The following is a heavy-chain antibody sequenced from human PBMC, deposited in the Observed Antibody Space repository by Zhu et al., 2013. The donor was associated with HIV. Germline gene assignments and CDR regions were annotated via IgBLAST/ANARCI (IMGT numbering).Heavy chain of an antibody. CDR2: INPSGGST. Sequence: QVQLVQSGAEVKKPGASVKVSCKASGYTFTSYYMHWVRQAPGQGLEWMGIINPSGGSTSYAQKFQGRVTMTRDTSTSTVYMELSSLRSEDTAVYYCARDQVSQGGDPVRFRSLAGPEDVWGKGDHGHRLL. CDR1: GYTFTSYY. D-gene: IGHD3-16*01. CDR3: ARDQVSQGGDPVRFRSLAGPEDV. J-gene: IGHJ6*03. V-gene: IGHV1-46*01.